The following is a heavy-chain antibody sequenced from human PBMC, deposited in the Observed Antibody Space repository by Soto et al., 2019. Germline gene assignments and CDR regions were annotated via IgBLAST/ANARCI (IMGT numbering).Heavy chain of an antibody. CDR1: GVPFPSYA. CDR2: ISGSGGST. J-gene: IGHJ4*02. CDR3: AKDRPKGAFDY. Sequence: GGSLRLSCAASGVPFPSYAMTWVRPVPGEGLEWVSAISGSGGSTYYADSVKGRFTISRDNSKNTLYLQMNSLRAEDTAVYYCAKDRPKGAFDYWGQGTLVTVSS. V-gene: IGHV3-23*01.